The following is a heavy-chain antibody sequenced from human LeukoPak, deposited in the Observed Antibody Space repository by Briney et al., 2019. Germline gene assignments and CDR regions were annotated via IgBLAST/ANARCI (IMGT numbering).Heavy chain of an antibody. CDR1: GYTFTGYY. CDR3: ARSRRVVPAAMGYNWFDP. CDR2: INPNSGGT. D-gene: IGHD2-2*01. Sequence: ASVKVSCKASGYTFTGYYMHWVRQAPGQGLEWMGWINPNSGGTNYAQKFQGWVTMTRDTSISTAYMELSRLRSDGTAVYYCARSRRVVPAAMGYNWFDPWGQGTLVTVSS. V-gene: IGHV1-2*04. J-gene: IGHJ5*02.